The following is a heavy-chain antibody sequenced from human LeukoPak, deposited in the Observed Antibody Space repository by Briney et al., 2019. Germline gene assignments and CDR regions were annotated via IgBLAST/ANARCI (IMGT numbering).Heavy chain of an antibody. CDR1: GGSTSSYY. V-gene: IGHV4-59*08. CDR3: ARHRLYSSSWPLEFDP. CDR2: IYYSGST. J-gene: IGHJ5*02. Sequence: SETLSLTCTVSGGSTSSYYWSWIRQPPGKGLEWIGYIYYSGSTNYNPSLKSRVTISVDTSKNQFSLKLSSVTAADTAVYYCARHRLYSSSWPLEFDPWGQGTLVTVSS. D-gene: IGHD6-13*01.